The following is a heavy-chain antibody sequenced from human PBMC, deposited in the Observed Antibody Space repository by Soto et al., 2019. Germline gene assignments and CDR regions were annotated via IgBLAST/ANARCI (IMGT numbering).Heavy chain of an antibody. V-gene: IGHV4-34*01. D-gene: IGHD3-10*01. J-gene: IGHJ6*03. CDR3: ARGRSVLWFGELSPKRDYMDV. CDR1: GGSFSGYY. Sequence: QVQLQQWGAGLLKPSETLSLTCAVYGGSFSGYYWSWIRQPPGKGLEWIGEINHSGSTNYNPSLKSRVTISVDTSRNQFSLTLSSVTAADTAVYCCARGRSVLWFGELSPKRDYMDVWGKGSTVTVSS. CDR2: INHSGST.